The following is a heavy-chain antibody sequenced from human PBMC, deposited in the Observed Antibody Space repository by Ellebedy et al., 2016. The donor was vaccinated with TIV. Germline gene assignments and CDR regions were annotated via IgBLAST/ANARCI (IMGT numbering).Heavy chain of an antibody. CDR2: ISYFGRT. V-gene: IGHV4-39*01. D-gene: IGHD3-22*01. CDR3: SRYTYVHDNSGHHDS. J-gene: IGHJ5*01. Sequence: SETLSLXXTVSGGSIDSSTYYWGWIRQPPGKGLEWIGSISYFGRTYYNPSLKSRVAISVNTSKNQFSLKVTSVTAADTAMFYCSRYTYVHDNSGHHDSWGQGALVIVSS. CDR1: GGSIDSSTYY.